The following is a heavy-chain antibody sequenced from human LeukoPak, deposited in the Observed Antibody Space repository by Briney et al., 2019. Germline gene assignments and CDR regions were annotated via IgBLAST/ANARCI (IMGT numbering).Heavy chain of an antibody. Sequence: GGSLRLSCAASGFTVSSNYMSWVRQAPGKGLEWGSVIYSGGSTYYADSVKGRFTISRDNSKNTLYLQMNSLRAEDTAVYYCARESNYGDSAFFYYYYGMDVWGQGTTVTVSS. CDR3: ARESNYGDSAFFYYYYGMDV. J-gene: IGHJ6*02. CDR1: GFTVSSNY. V-gene: IGHV3-53*01. D-gene: IGHD4-17*01. CDR2: IYSGGST.